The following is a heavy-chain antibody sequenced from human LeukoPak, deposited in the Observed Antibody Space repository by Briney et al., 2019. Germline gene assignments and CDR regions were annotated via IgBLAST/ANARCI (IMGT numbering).Heavy chain of an antibody. CDR2: ISWNSGSI. D-gene: IGHD4-17*01. V-gene: IGHV3-9*01. Sequence: GGSLRLSCAASGFTFDDYAMHWVRQPPGKGLEWVSGISWNSGSIGYADSVKGRFTISRDNAKNSLYLQMNSLRAEDTALYYCAKDLNYGVTYYFDYWGQGSLVTVSS. CDR1: GFTFDDYA. CDR3: AKDLNYGVTYYFDY. J-gene: IGHJ4*02.